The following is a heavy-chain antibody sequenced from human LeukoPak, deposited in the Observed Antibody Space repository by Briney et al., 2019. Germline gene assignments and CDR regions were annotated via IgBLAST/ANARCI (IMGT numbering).Heavy chain of an antibody. Sequence: GGSLRLSCVASGFTFSNYWMLWVRQAPGKGLMWVSLISTDGKSTRYAESVKGRFTISRDNAKNALYLQMDILRAEDTALYFRVRDYQFIQEVWGQGTTVTVSS. CDR2: ISTDGKST. V-gene: IGHV3-74*01. CDR1: GFTFSNYW. D-gene: IGHD2-2*01. CDR3: VRDYQFIQEV. J-gene: IGHJ6*02.